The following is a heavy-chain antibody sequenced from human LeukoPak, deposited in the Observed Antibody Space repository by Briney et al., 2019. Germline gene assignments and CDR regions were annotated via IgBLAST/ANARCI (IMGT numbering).Heavy chain of an antibody. D-gene: IGHD3-16*02. Sequence: GGSLRLSCSASGFPFANTWMTWVRQAPGKGLEWVGRIKSKHDGATTEYAAPVKGRFTISRDDSKNTLYLQMTSINAEDSAVYFCATVIFVYSAFDIWGQGTVVTVSS. J-gene: IGHJ3*02. CDR3: ATVIFVYSAFDI. V-gene: IGHV3-15*01. CDR1: GFPFANTW. CDR2: IKSKHDGATT.